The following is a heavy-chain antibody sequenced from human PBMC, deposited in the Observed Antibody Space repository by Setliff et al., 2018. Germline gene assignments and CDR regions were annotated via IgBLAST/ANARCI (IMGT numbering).Heavy chain of an antibody. CDR2: INPSGGYA. Sequence: ASVKVSCKASGYTFTTYYMHWVRQAPGQGLEWMGIINPSGGYANYAQKFQGRVTMTRDTSTSTVYVELSSLRSEDTAVYYCARAPLESGYNYGQGHYFDYWGQGTLVTVSS. J-gene: IGHJ4*02. D-gene: IGHD5-18*01. V-gene: IGHV1-46*01. CDR3: ARAPLESGYNYGQGHYFDY. CDR1: GYTFTTYY.